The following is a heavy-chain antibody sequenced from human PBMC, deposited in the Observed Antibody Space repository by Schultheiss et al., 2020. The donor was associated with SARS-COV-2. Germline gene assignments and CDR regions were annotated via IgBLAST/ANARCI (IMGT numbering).Heavy chain of an antibody. CDR3: ASDSTSDDSFGV. J-gene: IGHJ3*01. Sequence: SETLSLTCTVSGGSISSYYWNWIRQSAGKGLEWIGRMYTSGNTNYNPSLKSRVTMSVDLSNNQFSLKLNSVTAADTAVYYCASDSTSDDSFGVWGRGTMVTVSS. V-gene: IGHV4-4*07. CDR1: GGSISSYY. CDR2: MYTSGNT.